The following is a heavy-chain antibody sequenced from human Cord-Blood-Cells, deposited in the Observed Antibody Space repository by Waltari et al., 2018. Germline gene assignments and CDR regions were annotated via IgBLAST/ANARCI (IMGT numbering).Heavy chain of an antibody. J-gene: IGHJ3*02. CDR3: ARAERGLAAGDAFDI. CDR2: IIPIFGTA. Sequence: QVQLVQSGAEVKKPGSSVKVSCKASGCTSSSYAISLVRQALGQGLEWMGGIIPIFGTANYAQKFQGRVTITADESTSTAYMELSSLRSEDTAVYYCARAERGLAAGDAFDIWGQGTMVTVSS. V-gene: IGHV1-69*12. CDR1: GCTSSSYA. D-gene: IGHD3-10*01.